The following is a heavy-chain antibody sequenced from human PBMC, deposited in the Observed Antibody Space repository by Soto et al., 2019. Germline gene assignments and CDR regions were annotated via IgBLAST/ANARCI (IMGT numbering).Heavy chain of an antibody. Sequence: SETLSLTCTVSGGSISSGGYYWSWIRQHPGKGLEWIGYIYYSGSTYYNPSLKSRVTISVDTSKNQFSLKLSSVTAAETAVYYCERDGGEGPYYFDYWGQLTLVTVSS. CDR2: IYYSGST. V-gene: IGHV4-31*03. D-gene: IGHD2-15*01. CDR1: GGSISSGGYY. J-gene: IGHJ4*02. CDR3: ERDGGEGPYYFDY.